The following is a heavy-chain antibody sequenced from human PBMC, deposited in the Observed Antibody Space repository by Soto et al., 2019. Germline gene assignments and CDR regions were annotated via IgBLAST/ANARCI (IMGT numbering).Heavy chain of an antibody. J-gene: IGHJ3*02. CDR2: IYHSGST. V-gene: IGHV4-4*02. D-gene: IGHD3-22*01. CDR3: ARGGADYYDSSGYRDAFDI. Sequence: SETLSLTCAVAGGSISSSNWWSWVRHPPGKGLEWIGEIYHSGSTNYNPSLKSRVTISVDKSKNQFSLKLSSVTAADTAVYYCARGGADYYDSSGYRDAFDIWGQGTMVT. CDR1: GGSISSSNW.